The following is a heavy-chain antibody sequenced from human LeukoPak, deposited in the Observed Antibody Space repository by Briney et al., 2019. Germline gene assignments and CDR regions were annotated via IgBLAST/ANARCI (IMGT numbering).Heavy chain of an antibody. V-gene: IGHV1-8*02. CDR3: ARHVGGSYYNGQDDN. CDR2: MNPNSGNT. D-gene: IGHD3-10*01. J-gene: IGHJ4*02. Sequence: ASVQVSCQASGYTFIGYYMHWVRQAPGQGLEWMGWMNPNSGNTGYAQKFQSRVTMTRNTSISTAYMELSSLRSEDTAVYYCARHVGGSYYNGQDDNWGQGTLVTVSS. CDR1: GYTFIGYY.